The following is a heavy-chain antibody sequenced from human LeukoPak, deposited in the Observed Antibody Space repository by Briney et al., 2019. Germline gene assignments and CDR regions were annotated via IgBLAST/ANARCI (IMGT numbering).Heavy chain of an antibody. J-gene: IGHJ4*02. Sequence: PGGSLRLSCAASGFTFSSYSMNWVRQAPGKGLEWVSSISSSSSYIYYADSVKGRFTISRDNAKNSLYLQMNSLRAEDTAVYYCARWSRGGYDYDYWGQGTLVSVSS. D-gene: IGHD5-12*01. CDR1: GFTFSSYS. V-gene: IGHV3-21*01. CDR3: ARWSRGGYDYDY. CDR2: ISSSSSYI.